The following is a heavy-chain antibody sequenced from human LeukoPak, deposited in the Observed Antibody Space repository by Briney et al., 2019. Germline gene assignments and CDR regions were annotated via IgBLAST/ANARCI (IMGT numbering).Heavy chain of an antibody. D-gene: IGHD6-13*01. CDR3: ARENQVGSSWWAPGDY. Sequence: GRSLRLSCAASGFTLSSYGMHWVRQAPGKGLEWVAAIWYDGSNKYYAGSVKGRFAISRDNSKNTLYLQMNSLRAEDTAVYYCARENQVGSSWWAPGDYWGQGTLVTVSS. CDR1: GFTLSSYG. J-gene: IGHJ4*02. CDR2: IWYDGSNK. V-gene: IGHV3-33*01.